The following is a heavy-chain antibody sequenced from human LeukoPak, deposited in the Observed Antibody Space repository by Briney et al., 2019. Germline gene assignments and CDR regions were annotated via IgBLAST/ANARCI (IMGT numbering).Heavy chain of an antibody. CDR2: IIPIFGTA. CDR1: GRTFSSYA. V-gene: IGHV1-69*05. J-gene: IGHJ4*02. Sequence: ASVKVSCKASGRTFSSYAISWVRQARGQGLEGMGWIIPIFGTANYAQKLQRRVTITTDESTSTAYMELSSLRSEETAVYYCARDRDGNWGQGTLVNVSS. CDR3: ARDRDGN. D-gene: IGHD5-24*01.